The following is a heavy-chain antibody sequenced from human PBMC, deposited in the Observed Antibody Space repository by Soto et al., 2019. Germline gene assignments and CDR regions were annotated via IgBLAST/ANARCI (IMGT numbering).Heavy chain of an antibody. V-gene: IGHV3-33*01. CDR2: IWYDGSNK. D-gene: IGHD3-10*01. Sequence: QVQLVESGGGVVQPGRSLRLSCAASGFTFSSYGMHWVRQAPGKGLEWVAVIWYDGSNKYYADSVKGRVTISRDNSKNTLYLQMNSLRAEDTAVYYCARDSPITMVRGVTTYYFDYWGQGTLVTVSS. J-gene: IGHJ4*02. CDR3: ARDSPITMVRGVTTYYFDY. CDR1: GFTFSSYG.